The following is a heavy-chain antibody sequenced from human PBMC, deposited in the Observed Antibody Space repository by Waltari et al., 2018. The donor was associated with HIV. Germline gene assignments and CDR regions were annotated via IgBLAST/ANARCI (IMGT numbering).Heavy chain of an antibody. CDR3: ARNTYYERSGYDY. V-gene: IGHV4-38-2*01. J-gene: IGHJ4*02. CDR2: IHHSGSY. Sequence: QVQLQESGPGLVRPSETLSLTCAVSGYSMNRGYYWGWIRQPPGKGLEWIGNIHHSGSYDYNPSLQSRVTISVDASNNRFSLKLSSVTAADTAVYYCARNTYYERSGYDYWGQGNLVTVSS. CDR1: GYSMNRGYY. D-gene: IGHD3-22*01.